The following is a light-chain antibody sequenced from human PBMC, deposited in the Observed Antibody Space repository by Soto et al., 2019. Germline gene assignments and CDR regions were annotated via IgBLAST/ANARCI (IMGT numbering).Light chain of an antibody. V-gene: IGLV2-8*01. CDR2: EVS. Sequence: QSVLPQPPSASGSPGQSVTISCTGTSSDVGGYNYVSWYQQHPGKAPKLMIYEVSKRPSGVPDRFSGSKSGNTASLTVSGLQAEDEADYYCSSYAGSNNFDVFGTGTKVTVL. CDR3: SSYAGSNNFDV. CDR1: SSDVGGYNY. J-gene: IGLJ1*01.